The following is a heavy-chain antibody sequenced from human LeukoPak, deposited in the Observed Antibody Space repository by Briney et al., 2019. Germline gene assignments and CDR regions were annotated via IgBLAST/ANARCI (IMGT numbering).Heavy chain of an antibody. D-gene: IGHD2/OR15-2a*01. CDR2: INPDSGGT. CDR3: ARTFYDTLDSDAFDF. Sequence: ASVKVSCKVSGYTLTELSMHWVRQAPGQGLEWMGWINPDSGGTNNAQKFQGRVTMTRDTSISTAYMELSRLRSDDTAVYYCARTFYDTLDSDAFDFWGQGTMVIVSS. CDR1: GYTLTELS. J-gene: IGHJ3*01. V-gene: IGHV1-2*02.